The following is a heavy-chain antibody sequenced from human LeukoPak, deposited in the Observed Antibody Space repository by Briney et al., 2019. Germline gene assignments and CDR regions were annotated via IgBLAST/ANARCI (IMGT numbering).Heavy chain of an antibody. Sequence: SETLSLTCGVSGGSITSTNYWTWVRQPPGKGLEWIGEVNLQGSTNYNPSLMGRVAISVDMSENHISLQLTSVTAADTAVYYCAREPQDIVVVPAAMGEAFDIWGQGTMVTVSS. CDR2: VNLQGST. D-gene: IGHD2-2*01. J-gene: IGHJ3*02. CDR3: AREPQDIVVVPAAMGEAFDI. CDR1: GGSITSTNY. V-gene: IGHV4-4*02.